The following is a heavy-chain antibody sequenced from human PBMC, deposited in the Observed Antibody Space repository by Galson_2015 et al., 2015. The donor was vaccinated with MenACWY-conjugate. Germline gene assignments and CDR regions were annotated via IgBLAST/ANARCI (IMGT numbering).Heavy chain of an antibody. Sequence: QSGAEVKKPGESLTISCKASGYTFTNYGITWVRQAPGQGLEWVGWSSPYNGNTNYAQKFQGRVTMTTDTPTTTAYMELRSLRSDDTAVYYCARGGLGYCRSTSCPANWVDPWGQGTLVTVSS. CDR1: GYTFTNYG. CDR2: SSPYNGNT. V-gene: IGHV1-18*01. D-gene: IGHD2-2*01. CDR3: ARGGLGYCRSTSCPANWVDP. J-gene: IGHJ5*02.